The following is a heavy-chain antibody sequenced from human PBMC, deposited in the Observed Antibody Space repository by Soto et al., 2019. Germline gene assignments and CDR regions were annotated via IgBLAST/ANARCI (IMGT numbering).Heavy chain of an antibody. V-gene: IGHV3-7*01. D-gene: IGHD3-16*02. CDR1: GFTFSSYW. J-gene: IGHJ4*02. Sequence: EVQLVESGGGLVQPGGSLRLSCAASGFTFSSYWMSWVRQAPGKGLEWVANIKQDGSEKYYVDSVKGRFTISRDNAKNSLYLQMNSLRAEDTAVYYCARELDDYVWGSYRHTDYWGQGTLVTVSS. CDR2: IKQDGSEK. CDR3: ARELDDYVWGSYRHTDY.